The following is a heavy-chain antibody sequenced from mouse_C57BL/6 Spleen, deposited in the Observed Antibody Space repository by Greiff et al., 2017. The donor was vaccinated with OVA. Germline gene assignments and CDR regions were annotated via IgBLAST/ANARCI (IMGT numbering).Heavy chain of an antibody. Sequence: QVQLQQPGAELVRPGSSVKLSCKASGYTFTSYWMDWVKQRPGQGLEWIGNIYPSDSETHYNQKFKDKATLTVDKSSSTAYMQLSSLTSEDSAVYYCARRGGSNYVDYWGQGTTRTVSS. J-gene: IGHJ2*01. CDR1: GYTFTSYW. CDR3: ARRGGSNYVDY. D-gene: IGHD1-1*01. V-gene: IGHV1-61*01. CDR2: IYPSDSET.